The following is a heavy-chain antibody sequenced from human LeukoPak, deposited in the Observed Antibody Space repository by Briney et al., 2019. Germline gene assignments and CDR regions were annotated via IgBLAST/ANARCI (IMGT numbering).Heavy chain of an antibody. J-gene: IGHJ4*02. CDR2: IKQDGSEK. D-gene: IGHD5-18*01. CDR3: ARDRGYSYGLRPYYFDY. V-gene: IGHV3-7*01. CDR1: GFTFSSYW. Sequence: VGSLRLSCAASGFTFSSYWMSWVRQAPGKGLEWVANIKQDGSEKYYVDSVKGRFTISRENAKNSLYLQMNSLRAEDTAVYYCARDRGYSYGLRPYYFDYWGQGTLVTVSS.